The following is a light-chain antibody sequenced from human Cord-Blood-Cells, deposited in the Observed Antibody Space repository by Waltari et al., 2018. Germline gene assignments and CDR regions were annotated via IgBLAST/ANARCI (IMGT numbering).Light chain of an antibody. CDR1: SSAVGSYNL. CDR3: CSYAGSSTFVV. V-gene: IGLV2-23*03. CDR2: EGS. Sequence: QSALTPPASVSGSPGQSITISCTGPSSAVGSYNLVSWYQQHPGKAPKLMIYEGSKRPSGVSNRFSGSKSGNTASLTISGLQAEDEADYYCCSYAGSSTFVVFGGGTKLTVL. J-gene: IGLJ2*01.